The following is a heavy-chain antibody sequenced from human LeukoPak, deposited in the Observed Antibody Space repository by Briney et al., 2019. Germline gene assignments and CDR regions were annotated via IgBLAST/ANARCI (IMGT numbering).Heavy chain of an antibody. D-gene: IGHD3-22*01. CDR2: ISGSGGST. CDR1: GLTFSTSG. V-gene: IGHV3-23*01. Sequence: GGSLRLSCTASGLTFSTSGFNWVRQAPGKGLEWVSAISGSGGSTYYADSVKGRFTISRDNSKNTLYLQMNSLRAEDTAVYYCAKGSAIVVVNDAFDIWGQGTMVTVSS. J-gene: IGHJ3*02. CDR3: AKGSAIVVVNDAFDI.